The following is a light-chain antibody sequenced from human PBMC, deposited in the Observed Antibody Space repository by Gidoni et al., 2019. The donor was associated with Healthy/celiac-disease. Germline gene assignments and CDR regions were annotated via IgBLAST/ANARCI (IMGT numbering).Light chain of an antibody. CDR1: KLGDKY. Sequence: SYELTQPPSVSVSPGQTASITCPGDKLGDKYACWYQKKPGQSPVLVIYQDSKRPSGIPERFSGSNSGNTATLTISGTQAMDEADYYCQAWDKSIVFGGGTKLTVL. CDR2: QDS. V-gene: IGLV3-1*01. CDR3: QAWDKSIV. J-gene: IGLJ2*01.